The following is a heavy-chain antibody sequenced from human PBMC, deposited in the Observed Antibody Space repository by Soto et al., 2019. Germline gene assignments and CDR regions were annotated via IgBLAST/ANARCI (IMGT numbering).Heavy chain of an antibody. V-gene: IGHV3-7*01. Sequence: GGSLRLSCAASGFTFSSYWMSWVRQAPGKGLEWVANIKQDGSEKYYVDSVKGRFTISRDNAKNSLYLQMNSLRAEDTAVYYCARVPTGSTVTTNYFDYWGQGTLVTVSS. CDR3: ARVPTGSTVTTNYFDY. D-gene: IGHD4-17*01. CDR2: IKQDGSEK. CDR1: GFTFSSYW. J-gene: IGHJ4*02.